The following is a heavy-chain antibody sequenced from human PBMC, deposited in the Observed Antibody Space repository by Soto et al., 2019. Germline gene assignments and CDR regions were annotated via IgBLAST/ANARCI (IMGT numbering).Heavy chain of an antibody. CDR1: GYTFTSYD. CDR2: MNPNSGNT. Sequence: QVQLVQSGAEVKKPGASVKVSCRASGYTFTSYDIDWVRQATGQGLEWMGWMNPNSGNTGYAQKFQGRVTMTRNTSISTAYMELSSLTSDDTAVYYCARSTNDYGDRHWGQGTLVTVSS. J-gene: IGHJ4*02. D-gene: IGHD4-17*01. CDR3: ARSTNDYGDRH. V-gene: IGHV1-8*01.